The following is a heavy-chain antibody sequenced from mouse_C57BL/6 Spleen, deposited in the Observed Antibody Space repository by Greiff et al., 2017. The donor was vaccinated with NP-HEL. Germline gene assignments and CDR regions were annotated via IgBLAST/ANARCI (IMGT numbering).Heavy chain of an antibody. CDR3: ARGNDYEGDYYAMDY. CDR1: GYTFTDYN. V-gene: IGHV1-18*01. Sequence: EVQLQQSGPELVKPGASVKIPCKASGYTFTDYNMDWVKQSHGKSLEWIGDINPNNGGTSYNQKFKGKATLTVDKSSSTAYMELRSLTTEDTAVYYYARGNDYEGDYYAMDYWGQGTSVTVSS. D-gene: IGHD2-4*01. CDR2: INPNNGGT. J-gene: IGHJ4*01.